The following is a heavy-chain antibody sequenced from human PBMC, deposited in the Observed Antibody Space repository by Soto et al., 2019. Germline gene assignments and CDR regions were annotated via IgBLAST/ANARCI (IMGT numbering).Heavy chain of an antibody. J-gene: IGHJ6*02. Sequence: GGSLRLSCAASGFTFSDYTMNWVRQAPGKGLEWVSDISGSGSTIYYAASMKGRFTISRDNAKNTLYLQMSSLRDEDTAVYYCAREGGHCDSTSCYGFVGMGVWGRGTTVTVSS. CDR1: GFTFSDYT. CDR3: AREGGHCDSTSCYGFVGMGV. V-gene: IGHV3-48*02. D-gene: IGHD2-2*01. CDR2: ISGSGSTI.